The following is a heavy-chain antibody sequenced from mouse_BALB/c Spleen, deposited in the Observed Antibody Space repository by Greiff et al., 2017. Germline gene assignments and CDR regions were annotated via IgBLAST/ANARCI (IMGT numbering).Heavy chain of an antibody. CDR3: ARESPYGNLFAY. CDR1: GFSLTSYG. CDR2: IWAGGST. D-gene: IGHD2-10*02. J-gene: IGHJ3*01. V-gene: IGHV2-9*02. Sequence: VQLKESGPGLVAPSQSLSLTCTVSGFSLTSYGVHWVRQPPGKGLEWLGVIWAGGSTNYNSALMSRLSISKDNSKSQVFLKMNSLQTDDTAMYCCARESPYGNLFAYWGQGTLVTVSA.